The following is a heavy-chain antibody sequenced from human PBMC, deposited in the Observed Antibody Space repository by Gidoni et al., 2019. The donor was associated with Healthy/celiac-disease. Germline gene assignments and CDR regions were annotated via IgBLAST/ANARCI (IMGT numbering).Heavy chain of an antibody. D-gene: IGHD2-15*01. CDR2: ISGSGGST. CDR1: GFTFSSYA. J-gene: IGHJ4*02. V-gene: IGHV3-23*01. CDR3: AKVFRVYCSGGSCYLDY. Sequence: EVQLLESGGGLVQPGGSLRLSCAASGFTFSSYAMSWVRQAPGKGLEWVSAISGSGGSTYYADSVKGRFTISRDNSKNTLYLQMNSLRAEDTAVYYCAKVFRVYCSGGSCYLDYWGQGTLVTVSS.